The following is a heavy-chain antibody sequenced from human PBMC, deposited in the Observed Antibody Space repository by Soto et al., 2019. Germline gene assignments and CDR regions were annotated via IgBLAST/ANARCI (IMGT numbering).Heavy chain of an antibody. V-gene: IGHV3-30*18. CDR3: AKGGELYYYYGMDV. CDR2: ISYDGSNK. CDR1: GFTFSNYG. Sequence: QVQLVESGGGVVQPGRSLGLSCAASGFTFSNYGMHWVRQAPGKGLEWVSVISYDGSNKYYADSVKGRFTISRDASKNTLHLQMNSLRVEDTAVYYCAKGGELYYYYGMDVWGQGTTVTVSS. D-gene: IGHD1-1*01. J-gene: IGHJ6*02.